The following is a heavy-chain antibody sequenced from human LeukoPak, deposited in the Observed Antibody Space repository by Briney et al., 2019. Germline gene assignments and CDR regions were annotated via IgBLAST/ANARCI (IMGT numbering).Heavy chain of an antibody. V-gene: IGHV3-74*01. CDR1: GFTFSNAW. D-gene: IGHD3-22*01. CDR2: INSDGSST. Sequence: PGGSLRLSCAASGFTFSNAWMHWVRQAPGKGLVWVSRINSDGSSTSYADSVKGRFTISRDNAKNTLYLQMNSLRAEDTAVYYCAREHYDSSGYPLLKYFDYWGQGTLVTVSS. J-gene: IGHJ4*02. CDR3: AREHYDSSGYPLLKYFDY.